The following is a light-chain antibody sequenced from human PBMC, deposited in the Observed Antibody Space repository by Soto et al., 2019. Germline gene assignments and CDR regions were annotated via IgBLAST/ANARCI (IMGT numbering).Light chain of an antibody. CDR1: SSDVGGYNY. CDR3: SSYTGSPYV. J-gene: IGLJ1*01. CDR2: EVT. V-gene: IGLV2-14*03. Sequence: QSALTQPASVSGSPGQSITISCTGTSSDVGGYNYVSWYQQHPGKAPKLMIYEVTKRPSGVSNRFSGSKSGNTASPTISGLQAEDEADYYCSSYTGSPYVFGNGTKVTVL.